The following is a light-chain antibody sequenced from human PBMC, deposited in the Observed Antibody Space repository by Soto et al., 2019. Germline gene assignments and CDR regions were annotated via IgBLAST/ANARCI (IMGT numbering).Light chain of an antibody. J-gene: IGKJ1*01. CDR2: DAS. V-gene: IGKV1-5*01. Sequence: DIQLTQSPSTLSASVGDRVTITCRASQSISSYLAWYQQKPGKAPNLLIYDASILESGVPSRFSGSGSGTDFTLTISSLQPEDFATYYCQQYRNSPGAFGQGTKVDIK. CDR3: QQYRNSPGA. CDR1: QSISSY.